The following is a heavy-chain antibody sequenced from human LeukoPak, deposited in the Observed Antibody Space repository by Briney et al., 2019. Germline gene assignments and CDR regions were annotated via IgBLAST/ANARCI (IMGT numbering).Heavy chain of an antibody. CDR3: ALIYYYDSSGYYFDY. V-gene: IGHV3-23*01. CDR2: ISGSGGST. J-gene: IGHJ4*02. D-gene: IGHD3-22*01. CDR1: GFTFSSYS. Sequence: PGGSLRLSCAASGFTFSSYSMNWVRQAPGKGLEWVSAISGSGGSTYYADSVKGRFTISRDNSKNTLYLQMNSLRAEDTAVYYCALIYYYDSSGYYFDYWGQGTLVTVSS.